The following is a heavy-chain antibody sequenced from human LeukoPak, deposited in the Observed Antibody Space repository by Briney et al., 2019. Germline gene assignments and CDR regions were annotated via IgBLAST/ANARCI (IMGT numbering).Heavy chain of an antibody. D-gene: IGHD6-19*01. V-gene: IGHV3-11*06. Sequence: LSLTCAVYGGSFSGYYWSWIRQAPGKGLEWISYISSSSSYTLYADSVKGRFTISRDNAKNSLYLQMNSLRAEDTAVYYCTRVVSVASYYFDYWGQGTLVTVSS. CDR3: TRVVSVASYYFDY. CDR2: ISSSSSYT. J-gene: IGHJ4*02. CDR1: GGSFSGYY.